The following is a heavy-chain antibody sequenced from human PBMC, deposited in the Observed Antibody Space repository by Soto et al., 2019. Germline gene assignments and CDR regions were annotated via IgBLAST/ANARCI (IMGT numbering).Heavy chain of an antibody. J-gene: IGHJ4*02. CDR2: ITSPGST. V-gene: IGHV3-23*01. CDR3: ATTDTFHSQTSGRADRFDS. Sequence: EVQPLESGGDLAQPGGSLRLICAASGFTFSNSAMTWVRPSPGNGLEWVSTITSPGSTFDGNTVKGRFTISSDNSKSTLYLQMTSLRAAKTAVYYCATTDTFHSQTSGRADRFDSWGQGTLVTVSS. D-gene: IGHD5-12*01. CDR1: GFTFSNSA.